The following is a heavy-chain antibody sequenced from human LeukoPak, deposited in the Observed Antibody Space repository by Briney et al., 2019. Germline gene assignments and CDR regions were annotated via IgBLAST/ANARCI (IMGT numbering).Heavy chain of an antibody. D-gene: IGHD3-10*01. V-gene: IGHV3-48*03. Sequence: PGGSLRLSCAASGFTFSSYEMNWVRQAPGKGLEWVSYISSSGSTIYYADSVKGRFTISRDNAKNSLYLQMNSLRAEDTAVYYCARIGSGNAFDPWGQGTLVTVSS. J-gene: IGHJ5*02. CDR1: GFTFSSYE. CDR2: ISSSGSTI. CDR3: ARIGSGNAFDP.